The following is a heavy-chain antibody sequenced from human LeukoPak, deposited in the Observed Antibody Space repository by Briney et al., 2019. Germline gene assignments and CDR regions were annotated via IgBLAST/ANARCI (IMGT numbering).Heavy chain of an antibody. D-gene: IGHD3-9*01. Sequence: GGSLRLSCAASGFTFSSYWMHWVRQAPGKGLVWVSRINSDGSSTSYADSVKGRFTISRDNAKNTLYLQMNSLRAEDTAVYYCARGPNVLRYFDWLLLWSPVFDPWGQGTLVTVSS. CDR3: ARGPNVLRYFDWLLLWSPVFDP. CDR2: INSDGSST. V-gene: IGHV3-74*01. J-gene: IGHJ5*02. CDR1: GFTFSSYW.